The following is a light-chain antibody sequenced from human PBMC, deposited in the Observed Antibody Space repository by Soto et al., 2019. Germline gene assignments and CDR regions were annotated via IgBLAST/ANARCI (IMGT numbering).Light chain of an antibody. Sequence: DIQMTQSPSTLSASVGDRVTITCRATQSVSSWLAWYQQKPGKAPNLLIYDVSSLESGVPSRFSGSGSGTDFTLTISSLQPDDFATYYCQHYNSYSWTFGQGTRW. V-gene: IGKV1-5*01. CDR3: QHYNSYSWT. CDR1: QSVSSW. CDR2: DVS. J-gene: IGKJ1*01.